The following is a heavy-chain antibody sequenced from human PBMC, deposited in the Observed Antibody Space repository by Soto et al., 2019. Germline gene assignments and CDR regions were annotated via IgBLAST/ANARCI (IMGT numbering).Heavy chain of an antibody. V-gene: IGHV5-10-1*01. Sequence: GESLKISCKGSGYSFTSYWISWVRQMPGKGLEWMGRIDPSDSYTNYSPSFQGHVTISADKSISTAYLQWSSLKASDTAMYYCARFPYDYGDYNALYYYGMDVWGQGTTVTVSS. CDR1: GYSFTSYW. D-gene: IGHD4-17*01. J-gene: IGHJ6*02. CDR3: ARFPYDYGDYNALYYYGMDV. CDR2: IDPSDSYT.